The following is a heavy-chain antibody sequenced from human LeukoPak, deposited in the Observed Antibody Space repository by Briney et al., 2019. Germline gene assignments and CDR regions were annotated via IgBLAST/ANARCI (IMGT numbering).Heavy chain of an antibody. V-gene: IGHV3-23*01. CDR2: ISGSGGST. Sequence: GGSLRLSCAASGFTVSSNYMSWVRQAPGKGLEWVSVISGSGGSTYYADSVKGRFTLSRDNSKNTLYLQMNSLRAEDTAVYYCAELGITMIGGVWGKGTTVTISS. J-gene: IGHJ6*04. CDR3: AELGITMIGGV. D-gene: IGHD3-10*02. CDR1: GFTVSSNY.